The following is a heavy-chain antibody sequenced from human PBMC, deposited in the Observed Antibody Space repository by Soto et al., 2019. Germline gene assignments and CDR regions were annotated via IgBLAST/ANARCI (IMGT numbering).Heavy chain of an antibody. CDR2: IYYRGST. Sequence: QVQLQESGPGLVKPSQTLSLTCTVSGGSISIGGYYWSWIRQHPGKGLEWIGYIYYRGSTYYNPSLKSRVTISVDTSKNQFSLKLSSVTAADTAVYYCARDTVVTNDYWYFDLWGRGTLVTVSS. D-gene: IGHD2-21*02. J-gene: IGHJ2*01. V-gene: IGHV4-31*03. CDR3: ARDTVVTNDYWYFDL. CDR1: GGSISIGGYY.